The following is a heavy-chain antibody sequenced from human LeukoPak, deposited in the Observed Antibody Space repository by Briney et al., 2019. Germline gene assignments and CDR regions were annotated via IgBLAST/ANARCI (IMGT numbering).Heavy chain of an antibody. V-gene: IGHV3-7*01. J-gene: IGHJ4*02. CDR2: IKEDGSAQ. D-gene: IGHD6-13*01. Sequence: PGGSLRLSCAASGFTFNGYWMSWVRQAPGKGLEWVANIKEDGSAQYYVGSVKGRFTISRDNAKNSLNLQMNSLRAEDTAVYYCLQQQLVLDYWGQGTLVTVSS. CDR3: LQQQLVLDY. CDR1: GFTFNGYW.